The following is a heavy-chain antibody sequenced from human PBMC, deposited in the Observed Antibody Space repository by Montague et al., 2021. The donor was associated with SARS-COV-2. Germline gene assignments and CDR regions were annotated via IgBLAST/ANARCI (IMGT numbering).Heavy chain of an antibody. D-gene: IGHD2-2*02. Sequence: SETLSLTCAVYGGSFSDYKWTWIRQSPGKGLEWLGQISHSGSANYNPSLKSRVTISVDTSKNQFSLKLSSVTAADTAVYYCASLTLGYCSSNSCYSDWFDPWGQGTLVTVSS. CDR3: ASLTLGYCSSNSCYSDWFDP. CDR1: GGSFSDYK. V-gene: IGHV4-34*01. CDR2: ISHSGSA. J-gene: IGHJ5*02.